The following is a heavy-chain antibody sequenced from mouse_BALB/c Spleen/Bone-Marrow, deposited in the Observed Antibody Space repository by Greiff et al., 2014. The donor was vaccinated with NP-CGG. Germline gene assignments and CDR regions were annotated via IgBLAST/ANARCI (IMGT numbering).Heavy chain of an antibody. V-gene: IGHV5-2*01. J-gene: IGHJ4*01. D-gene: IGHD2-4*01. Sequence: EVKVVESGGGLVQPGESLKLSCESDEYEFPSHDMSWVRKTPEKRLELVAAINSDGGSTYYPDTMERRFIISRDNTKKTLYLQXXXXXXXXTXLYYCAXHRYDYDGAMDYWGQGTSVTV. CDR1: EYEFPSHD. CDR2: INSDGGST. CDR3: AXHRYDYDGAMDY.